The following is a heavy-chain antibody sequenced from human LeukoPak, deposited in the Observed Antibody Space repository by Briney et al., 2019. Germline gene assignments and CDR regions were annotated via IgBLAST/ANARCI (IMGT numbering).Heavy chain of an antibody. V-gene: IGHV4-39*07. CDR3: ARVGYGGYDYEFDQ. J-gene: IGHJ4*02. CDR1: GVSISSSSYY. Sequence: PSETLSLTCTVSGVSISSSSYYWGWIRQPPGKGLEWIGSIYYTGSTYYNPSLKSRVTISPDTSKNQFSLELRSVTAADTAFYYCARVGYGGYDYEFDQWGQGTLVTVSS. D-gene: IGHD5-12*01. CDR2: IYYTGST.